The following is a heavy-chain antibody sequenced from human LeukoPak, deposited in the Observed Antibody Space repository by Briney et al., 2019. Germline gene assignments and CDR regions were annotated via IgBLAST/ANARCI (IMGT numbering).Heavy chain of an antibody. J-gene: IGHJ3*01. CDR3: AKGRWGLTINNFDL. CDR1: GFTFNKYA. V-gene: IGHV3-23*01. D-gene: IGHD2-21*02. CDR2: ISDRGDST. Sequence: GGSLRLSCTASGFTFNKYAMGWVRQAPGKGLEWVSVISDRGDSTYYADSVKGRFTISRDSSKNTLYLQMNSLGGEDTALYYCAKGRWGLTINNFDLWGQGTMVTVSS.